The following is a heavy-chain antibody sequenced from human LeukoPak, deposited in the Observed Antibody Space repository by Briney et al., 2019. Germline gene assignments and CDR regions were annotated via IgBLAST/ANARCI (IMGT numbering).Heavy chain of an antibody. Sequence: SETLSLTCAVSGASISTSNYYWGWVRQSPGQGLEWIGYIYYSGSTNYNPSLRSRVTISVDTSKNQFSLKLSSVTAADTAVYYCARDNDGSGSYYHFWGQGTLVTVSS. CDR2: IYYSGST. CDR3: ARDNDGSGSYYHF. V-gene: IGHV4-61*01. J-gene: IGHJ4*02. CDR1: GASISTSNYY. D-gene: IGHD3-10*01.